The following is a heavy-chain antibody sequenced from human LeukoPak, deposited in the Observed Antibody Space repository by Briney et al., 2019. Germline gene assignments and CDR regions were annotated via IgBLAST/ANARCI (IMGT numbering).Heavy chain of an antibody. CDR3: ATDRPLWFREKTGGHWFDP. Sequence: ASVKVSCKVSGYTPTELSMHWVRQAPGKGLEWMGGFDPEDGETIYAQKFQGRVTMTEDTSTDTAYMELSSLRSEDTAVYYCATDRPLWFREKTGGHWFDPWGQGTLVTVSS. D-gene: IGHD3-10*01. CDR1: GYTPTELS. CDR2: FDPEDGET. V-gene: IGHV1-24*01. J-gene: IGHJ5*02.